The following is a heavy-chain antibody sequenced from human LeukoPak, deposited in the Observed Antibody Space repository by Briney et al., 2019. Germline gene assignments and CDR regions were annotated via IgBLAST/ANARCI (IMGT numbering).Heavy chain of an antibody. Sequence: GGSLRLSCAAYGFTFSSYGMHWVRQAPGKGLEWVAVIWYDGSNKYYADSVKGRFTISRDNSKNTLYLQMNSLRAEDTAVYYCARGYDYVWGSPQGMDVWGQGTTVTVSS. CDR3: ARGYDYVWGSPQGMDV. CDR2: IWYDGSNK. V-gene: IGHV3-33*01. J-gene: IGHJ6*02. D-gene: IGHD3-16*01. CDR1: GFTFSSYG.